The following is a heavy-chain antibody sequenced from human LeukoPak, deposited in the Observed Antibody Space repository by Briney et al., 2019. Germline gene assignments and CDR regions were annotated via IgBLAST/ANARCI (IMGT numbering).Heavy chain of an antibody. CDR3: ANFGSGSYSHFDY. J-gene: IGHJ4*02. Sequence: PGGSLRLSCAASGFTFSNYWMHWVRQAPGKGLVWVSRINSDGINTSYADSVKGRFTISRDNAKNTLNLQMNSLRAEDTAVYYCANFGSGSYSHFDYWGQGTLVTVSS. D-gene: IGHD3-10*01. CDR2: INSDGINT. V-gene: IGHV3-74*01. CDR1: GFTFSNYW.